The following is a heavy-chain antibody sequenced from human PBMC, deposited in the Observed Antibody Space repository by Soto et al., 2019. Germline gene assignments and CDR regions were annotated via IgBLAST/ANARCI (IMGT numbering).Heavy chain of an antibody. CDR1: GWNSVKYA. Sequence: KESGKASGWNSVKYAVSGVRQKTGQGLEWMGWISTSTGNTNYAQKLQGRVTMTTDTSASTAYMELRSLRSDDTAVYYCARGEGMAARHDGYDIWGQGIKVTVSS. CDR2: ISTSTGNT. D-gene: IGHD6-6*01. J-gene: IGHJ3*02. CDR3: ARGEGMAARHDGYDI. V-gene: IGHV1-18*04.